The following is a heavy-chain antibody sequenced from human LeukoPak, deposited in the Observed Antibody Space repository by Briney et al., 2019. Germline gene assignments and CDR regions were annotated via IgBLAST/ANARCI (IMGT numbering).Heavy chain of an antibody. Sequence: SQTLSLTCAISGDSVSNNIATWNWVRQSPSRGLEWLGRTYYRSRWGNDYAISVKSRITINPDTSRNQFSLQLNSVTPEDTAVYYCVRGSDDYYRALDFWGPGTPVPVSP. CDR1: GDSVSNNIAT. J-gene: IGHJ4*02. D-gene: IGHD4/OR15-4a*01. CDR3: VRGSDDYYRALDF. CDR2: TYYRSRWGN. V-gene: IGHV6-1*01.